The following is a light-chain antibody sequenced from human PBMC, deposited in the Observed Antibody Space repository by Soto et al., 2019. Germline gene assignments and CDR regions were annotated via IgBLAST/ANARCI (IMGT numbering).Light chain of an antibody. Sequence: DIVLTQSPGTLSLSPGDRALLSCGASESVASPYVAWYQQKPGLPPRLLVSATSSRATGIPDRFRGSGSGRDFTLSISRLEPEDSAQYFCQQYSNSPITFGQGTRLEIK. CDR1: ESVASPY. V-gene: IGKV3-20*01. J-gene: IGKJ5*01. CDR2: ATS. CDR3: QQYSNSPIT.